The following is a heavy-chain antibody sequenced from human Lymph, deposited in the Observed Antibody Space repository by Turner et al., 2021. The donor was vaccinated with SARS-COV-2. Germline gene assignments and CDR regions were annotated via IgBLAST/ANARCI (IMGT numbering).Heavy chain of an antibody. V-gene: IGHV3-23*01. CDR2: ISSTGVST. Sequence: EVQLLESGGDLVQPGGSLRPSCAASGFTFSSYAMSWVRQAPGKGVEWVSAISSTGVSTYYADSVKGRFTISRDNSKNTLYLQMNSLRAEDTAVYYCAKDPNWYVLSAVDYWGQGTLVTVSS. J-gene: IGHJ4*02. CDR3: AKDPNWYVLSAVDY. CDR1: GFTFSSYA. D-gene: IGHD1-1*01.